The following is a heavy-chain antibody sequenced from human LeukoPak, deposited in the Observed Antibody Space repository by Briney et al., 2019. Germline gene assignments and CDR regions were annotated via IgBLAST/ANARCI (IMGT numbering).Heavy chain of an antibody. J-gene: IGHJ4*02. CDR3: ARRVITIGLLY. Sequence: PSETLSLTCAVSVGSISSISHYWDWIRQSPGKGLEWIGSIYYSGSTDYNPSLRSRVTISVDTSRNQFSLKVSSVTAEDTAIYYCARRVITIGLLYWGAGTLVSVSS. D-gene: IGHD3/OR15-3a*01. CDR1: VGSISSISHY. V-gene: IGHV4-39*01. CDR2: IYYSGST.